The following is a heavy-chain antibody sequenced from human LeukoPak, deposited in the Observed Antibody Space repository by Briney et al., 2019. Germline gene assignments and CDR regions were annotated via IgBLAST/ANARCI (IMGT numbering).Heavy chain of an antibody. D-gene: IGHD6-13*01. Sequence: SETLSLTCTVSGGSISSYYWSWIRQPPGKGLEWIGYFYTSGTTNYNPSLKSRVTISVDTSKNQFSQKLSSVTAAGTAVYYCATATLRSARWDYWGQGTLVTVSS. V-gene: IGHV4-4*09. CDR1: GGSISSYY. J-gene: IGHJ4*02. CDR3: ATATLRSARWDY. CDR2: FYTSGTT.